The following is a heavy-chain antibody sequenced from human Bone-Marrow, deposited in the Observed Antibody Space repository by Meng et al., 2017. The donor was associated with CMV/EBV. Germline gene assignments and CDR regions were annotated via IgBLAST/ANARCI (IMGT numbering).Heavy chain of an antibody. CDR1: GFTFSSYG. CDR2: IRYDGSNK. V-gene: IGHV3-30*02. J-gene: IGHJ4*02. Sequence: GGPLRLSCAASGFTFSSYGMHWVRQAPGKGLEWVAFIRYDGSNKYYADSVKGRFTISRDNSKNTLYLQMNSLRAEDTAVYYCAKSGQLKAGDYFDYWGQGTRVTVSS. CDR3: AKSGQLKAGDYFDY. D-gene: IGHD5-18*01.